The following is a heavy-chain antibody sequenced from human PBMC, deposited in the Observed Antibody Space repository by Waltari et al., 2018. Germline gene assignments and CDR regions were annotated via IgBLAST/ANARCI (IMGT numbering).Heavy chain of an antibody. CDR1: GFTFSSYW. V-gene: IGHV3-7*01. CDR2: IKQAGSEK. D-gene: IGHD3-16*02. Sequence: EVQLVESGGGLVQPGGSLRLSCAASGFTFSSYWMSWVRQAPGKGLEWVANIKQAGSEKYYVDSVKGRFTISRDNAKNSLYLQMNSLRAEDTAVYYCASTSGDYIWGSYRYGYFDYWGQGTLVTVSS. J-gene: IGHJ4*02. CDR3: ASTSGDYIWGSYRYGYFDY.